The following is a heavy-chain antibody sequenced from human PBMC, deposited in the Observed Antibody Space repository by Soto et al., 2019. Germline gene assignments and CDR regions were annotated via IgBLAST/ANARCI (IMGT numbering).Heavy chain of an antibody. CDR2: IYYSGST. D-gene: IGHD5-12*01. CDR3: ARGSRDGYNSPPLDY. Sequence: SETLSLTCTVSGGSISSSSDYWGWIRQPPGKGLEWIGSIYYSGSTYYNPSLKSRVTISVDTSKNQFSLKLTSVTAADTAVYYCARGSRDGYNSPPLDYWGQGTLVTVSS. V-gene: IGHV4-39*01. CDR1: GGSISSSSDY. J-gene: IGHJ4*02.